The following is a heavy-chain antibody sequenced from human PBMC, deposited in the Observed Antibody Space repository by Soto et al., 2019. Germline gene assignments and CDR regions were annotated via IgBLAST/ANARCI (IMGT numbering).Heavy chain of an antibody. CDR3: ARRADQCSSTSCYAMDV. Sequence: GESLKISCKGSGYSFTSYWIGWVRQMPGKGLEWMGIIYPGDSDTRYSPSFQGQVTISADKSISTAYLQCSSLKASDTAMYYCARRADQCSSTSCYAMDVWGQGTTVTVSS. J-gene: IGHJ6*02. CDR1: GYSFTSYW. D-gene: IGHD2-2*01. V-gene: IGHV5-51*01. CDR2: IYPGDSDT.